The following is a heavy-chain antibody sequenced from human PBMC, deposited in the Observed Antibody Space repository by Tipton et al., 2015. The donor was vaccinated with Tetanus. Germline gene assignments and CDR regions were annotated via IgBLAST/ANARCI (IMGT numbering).Heavy chain of an antibody. Sequence: SLRLSCAASGFSFASYGMHWVRQAPGKGLEWMATIFDGGSNTYYADSVKGRCTISRDNTKNMLYLEMNSARAEDTAVYYCTSSLNTWYYYGVDVWGQGTTVTVSS. J-gene: IGHJ6*02. V-gene: IGHV3-33*01. CDR3: TSSLNTWYYYGVDV. CDR1: GFSFASYG. CDR2: IFDGGSNT. D-gene: IGHD3-16*01.